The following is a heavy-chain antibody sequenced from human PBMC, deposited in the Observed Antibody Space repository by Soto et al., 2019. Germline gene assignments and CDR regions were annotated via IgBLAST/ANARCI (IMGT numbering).Heavy chain of an antibody. Sequence: QVQLQESGPGLVKPSETLSLTCTVSGGSISSYYWSWIRQPPGKGLEWIGYIYYSGSTNYNPSLKSRVTISVDTSKNQFSLKLSSVTAADTAVYYCARLNDYGEGGDAFDIWGQGTMVTVSS. J-gene: IGHJ3*02. D-gene: IGHD4-17*01. CDR3: ARLNDYGEGGDAFDI. V-gene: IGHV4-59*01. CDR2: IYYSGST. CDR1: GGSISSYY.